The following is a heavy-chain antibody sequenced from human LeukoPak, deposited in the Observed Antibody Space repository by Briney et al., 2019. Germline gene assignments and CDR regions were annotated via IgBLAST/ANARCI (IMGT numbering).Heavy chain of an antibody. CDR3: ANNYGSGTLRVDY. Sequence: PGGSLRLSCAASGFTFSSYSMGWDRQAPGKGLEWVSSISSDSSYISYADSLKGRFTISRDNAQNSLYLQMNSLTAEDTAVYYCANNYGSGTLRVDYWGQGTLVTVSS. J-gene: IGHJ4*02. D-gene: IGHD3-10*01. CDR1: GFTFSSYS. CDR2: ISSDSSYI. V-gene: IGHV3-21*01.